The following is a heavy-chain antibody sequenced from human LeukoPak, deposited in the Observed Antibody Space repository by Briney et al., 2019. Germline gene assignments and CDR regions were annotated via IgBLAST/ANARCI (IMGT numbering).Heavy chain of an antibody. CDR3: ARGGHSYGYRQGLDY. J-gene: IGHJ4*02. V-gene: IGHV3-53*01. CDR2: IYSDGST. D-gene: IGHD5-18*01. CDR1: GFNVFSSY. Sequence: PGGSLRLSCAASGFNVFSSYMSWVRQVPGKGLEWVSFIYSDGSTVYADYVKGRFTISRDYSKSSIYLQMNSLMADDMAVYYCARGGHSYGYRQGLDYWGRGTLVTVAS.